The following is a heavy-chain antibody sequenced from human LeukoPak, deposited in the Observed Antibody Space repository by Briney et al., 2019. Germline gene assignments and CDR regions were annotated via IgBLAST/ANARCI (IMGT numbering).Heavy chain of an antibody. D-gene: IGHD3-10*01. V-gene: IGHV3-21*01. Sequence: GGSLRLSCAASGFTFSNFSMHWLRQSAGKGLEWVASISYNSNYIYTANSIRGRFTISRDKAKDSLFLQMTSLRPEDTAVFYCVRGRFGSASPYHFDFWGQGALVTVSS. J-gene: IGHJ4*02. CDR3: VRGRFGSASPYHFDF. CDR2: ISYNSNYI. CDR1: GFTFSNFS.